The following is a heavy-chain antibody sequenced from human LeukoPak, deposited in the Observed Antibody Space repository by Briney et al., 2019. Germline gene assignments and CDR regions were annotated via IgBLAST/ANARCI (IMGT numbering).Heavy chain of an antibody. CDR3: ARDDRYFDWLLTMDV. CDR1: GYTFTIYG. Sequence: ASVKVSCKASGYTFTIYGISWVRQAPGQGLEWMGWISAYNGNTNYAQKLQGRVTMTTDTSTSTAYMELRSLRSDDTAVYYCARDDRYFDWLLTMDVWGQGTTVTVSS. D-gene: IGHD3-9*01. J-gene: IGHJ6*02. V-gene: IGHV1-18*01. CDR2: ISAYNGNT.